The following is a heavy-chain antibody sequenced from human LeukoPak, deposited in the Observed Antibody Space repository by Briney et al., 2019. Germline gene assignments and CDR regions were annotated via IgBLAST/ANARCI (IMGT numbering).Heavy chain of an antibody. D-gene: IGHD1-14*01. V-gene: IGHV4-30-4*01. CDR3: AREASLRNYFDY. Sequence: SQTLSLTCTVSGGSISSGDYYWSWIRQPPGKGLEWIGYIYYSGSTYHNPSLKSRVTISVDTSKNQFSLKLSSVTAPDTGVYYCAREASLRNYFDYWGQGTLVTVSS. CDR2: IYYSGST. J-gene: IGHJ4*02. CDR1: GGSISSGDYY.